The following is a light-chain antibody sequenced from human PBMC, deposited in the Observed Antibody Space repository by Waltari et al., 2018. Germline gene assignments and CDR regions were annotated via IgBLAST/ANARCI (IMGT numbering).Light chain of an antibody. CDR2: DTS. Sequence: DIVLTQSPATLSSSPGERATLSCRASQSIHNYLAWYQQNPGQAPRLLIYDTSNRATGISARFSGSGFGTDFTLTISSLEPEDFAVYYCQQRRNWPLTFGGGTKVEIK. V-gene: IGKV3-11*01. CDR1: QSIHNY. CDR3: QQRRNWPLT. J-gene: IGKJ4*01.